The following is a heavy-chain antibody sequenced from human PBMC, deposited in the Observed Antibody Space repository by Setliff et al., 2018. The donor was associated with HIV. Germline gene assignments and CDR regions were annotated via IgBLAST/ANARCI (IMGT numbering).Heavy chain of an antibody. Sequence: SETLSLTCTVSGDSINTDGLYWTWIRQHPATGLEWIGYIHYNGITDYNPSLKSRVTISVDASKSQFSLSLSSVTAADTAVYYCASTRIKIWFFHYWGQGTPVTVSS. CDR1: GDSINTDGLY. CDR3: ASTRIKIWFFHY. D-gene: IGHD5-18*01. CDR2: IHYNGIT. J-gene: IGHJ4*02. V-gene: IGHV4-31*03.